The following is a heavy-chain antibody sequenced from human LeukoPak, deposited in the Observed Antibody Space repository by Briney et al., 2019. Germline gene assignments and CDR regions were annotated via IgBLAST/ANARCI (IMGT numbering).Heavy chain of an antibody. Sequence: PGGSLRLSCAASGFTFSSYRMNWVRQAPGKGLEGVSSISSSSSDIYYADSVKGRFTISKDNAKNSLYLQMNSLRAEDTAVYYCARGSWYTSSSRYMDVWGKGTTVTVSS. V-gene: IGHV3-21*01. D-gene: IGHD6-6*01. CDR1: GFTFSSYR. CDR3: ARGSWYTSSSRYMDV. J-gene: IGHJ6*03. CDR2: ISSSSSDI.